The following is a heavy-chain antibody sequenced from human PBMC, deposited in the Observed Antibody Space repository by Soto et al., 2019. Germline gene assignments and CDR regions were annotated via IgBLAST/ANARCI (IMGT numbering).Heavy chain of an antibody. V-gene: IGHV4-34*01. J-gene: IGHJ6*03. CDR1: GGSFIGYY. CDR3: ARGPSLPAATRKSGGHYYYYYMDV. Sequence: TLEILSLTCAVYGGSFIGYYWSWIRQPPGKGLEWIGEINHSGSTNYNPSLKSRVTISVDTSKNQFSLKLSSVTAADTAVYYCARGPSLPAATRKSGGHYYYYYMDVWGKGTTVTVSS. D-gene: IGHD2-2*01. CDR2: INHSGST.